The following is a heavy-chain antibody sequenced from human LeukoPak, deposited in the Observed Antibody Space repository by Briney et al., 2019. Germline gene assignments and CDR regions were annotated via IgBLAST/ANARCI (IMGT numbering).Heavy chain of an antibody. Sequence: PSETLSLTRTVSVDSISSGDYYWSWIRQPAGKGLEWIGRISSCGSTNYNPSLKSRVTISVDTSKNQFSLKLSSVTAADTAVYFCARGPYSYDSSGAFDIWGQGTMVTVSS. V-gene: IGHV4-61*02. J-gene: IGHJ3*02. CDR3: ARGPYSYDSSGAFDI. D-gene: IGHD3-22*01. CDR1: VDSISSGDYY. CDR2: ISSCGST.